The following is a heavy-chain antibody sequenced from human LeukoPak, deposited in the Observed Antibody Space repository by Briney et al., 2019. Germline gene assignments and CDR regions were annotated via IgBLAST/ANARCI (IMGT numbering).Heavy chain of an antibody. CDR3: ARFSYSSGWYIGDPYYFDY. CDR1: GFTFSSYA. J-gene: IGHJ4*02. D-gene: IGHD6-19*01. Sequence: PGGSLRLSCAASGFTFSSYAMSWVRQAPGKGLEWVSAISGSGGSTYYADSVKGRFTISRDNSENTLYLQMNSLRAEDTAVYYCARFSYSSGWYIGDPYYFDYWGQGTLVTVSS. CDR2: ISGSGGST. V-gene: IGHV3-23*01.